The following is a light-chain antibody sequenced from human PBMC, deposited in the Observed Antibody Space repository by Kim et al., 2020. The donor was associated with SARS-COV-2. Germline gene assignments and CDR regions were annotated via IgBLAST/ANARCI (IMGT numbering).Light chain of an antibody. CDR1: SGIHVDIYN. CDR3: AIWYSNTWV. Sequence: FTCTLRSGIHVDIYNIFWYQQKPGSLPRYLLWYKSDSNKEQGSGVPSRFSGSKDASTNAGLLLISGLQSEDEADYYCAIWYSNTWVFGGGTQLTVL. V-gene: IGLV5-39*01. J-gene: IGLJ3*02. CDR2: YKSDSNK.